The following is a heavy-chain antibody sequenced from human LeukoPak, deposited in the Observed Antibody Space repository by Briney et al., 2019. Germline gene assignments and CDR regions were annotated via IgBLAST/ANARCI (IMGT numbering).Heavy chain of an antibody. J-gene: IGHJ4*02. V-gene: IGHV3-48*01. Sequence: PGGPLRLSCAASGFTFSSYSMNWVRQAPGKGLEWVSYISTSSRTIYYTDSVKGRFTISRDNAKNSLFLQMNSLRVDDTAVYYCARDPPSGSTLQRTTDYWGQGTLVTVSS. CDR1: GFTFSSYS. CDR2: ISTSSRTI. CDR3: ARDPPSGSTLQRTTDY. D-gene: IGHD6-13*01.